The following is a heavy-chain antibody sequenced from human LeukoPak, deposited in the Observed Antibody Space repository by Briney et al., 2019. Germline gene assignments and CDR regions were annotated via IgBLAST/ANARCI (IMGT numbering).Heavy chain of an antibody. V-gene: IGHV4-34*01. CDR3: AGLAAARLDY. Sequence: SETLSLTCAVYGGSFSGYYWRWIRHPPGEGLEWIGEINHSGSTNYTPSLRSRVTISVDPSKKQLSLKLSSVTAADTAVYYCAGLAAARLDYWGQGMLVTVSS. CDR2: INHSGST. CDR1: GGSFSGYY. D-gene: IGHD6-6*01. J-gene: IGHJ4*02.